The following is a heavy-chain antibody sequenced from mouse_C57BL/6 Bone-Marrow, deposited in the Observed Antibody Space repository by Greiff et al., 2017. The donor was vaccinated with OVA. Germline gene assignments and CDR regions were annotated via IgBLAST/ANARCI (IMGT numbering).Heavy chain of an antibody. CDR3: ARASTSFYAMDY. D-gene: IGHD2-1*01. J-gene: IGHJ4*01. Sequence: VKLVESGGGLVKPGGSLKLSCAASGFTFSSYAMSWVRQTPEKRLEWVATISDGGSYTYYPDNVKGRFTISRDNAKNNLYLQMSHLKSEDTAMYYCARASTSFYAMDYWGQGTSVTVSS. CDR1: GFTFSSYA. V-gene: IGHV5-4*03. CDR2: ISDGGSYT.